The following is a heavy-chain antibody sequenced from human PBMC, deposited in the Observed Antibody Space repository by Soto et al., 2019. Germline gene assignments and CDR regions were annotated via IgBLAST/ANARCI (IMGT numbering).Heavy chain of an antibody. CDR3: AKSLRDDSSGYYFFDY. D-gene: IGHD3-22*01. Sequence: PGGSLRLSCAASGLTFSSYGMHWVRQAPGKGLEWVAVISYDGSNKYYADSVKGRFTISRDNSKNTLYLQMNSLRAEDTAVYYCAKSLRDDSSGYYFFDYWGQGTLVTVSS. CDR1: GLTFSSYG. CDR2: ISYDGSNK. J-gene: IGHJ4*02. V-gene: IGHV3-30*18.